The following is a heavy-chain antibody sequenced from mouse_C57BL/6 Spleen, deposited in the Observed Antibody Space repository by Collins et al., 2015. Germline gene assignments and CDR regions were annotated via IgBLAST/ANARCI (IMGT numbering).Heavy chain of an antibody. Sequence: DVQLQESGPGLVKPSQSLSLTCTVTGYSITSDYAWNWIRQFPGNKLEWMGYISYSGSTSYNPSLKSRISITRDTSKNQFFLQLNSVTTEDTATYYCARRDYDAMDYWGQGTSVTVSS. CDR3: ARRDYDAMDY. CDR2: ISYSGST. CDR1: GYSITSDYA. V-gene: IGHV3-2*02. J-gene: IGHJ4*01.